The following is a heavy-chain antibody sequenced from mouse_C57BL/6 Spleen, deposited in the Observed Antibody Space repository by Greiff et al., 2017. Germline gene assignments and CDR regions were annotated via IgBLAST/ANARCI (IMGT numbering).Heavy chain of an antibody. CDR1: GYAFTNYL. CDR3: ARLDGSSYVGDY. V-gene: IGHV1-54*01. CDR2: SNPGSGGT. Sequence: QVQLQQSGAELVRPGTSVKVSCKASGYAFTNYLIEWVKQRPGQGLEWIGVSNPGSGGTNYNAKFKGKATLTADKFSSTAYMQLSSQTSEDSAVDFCARLDGSSYVGDYWGQGTTLTVSS. D-gene: IGHD1-1*01. J-gene: IGHJ2*01.